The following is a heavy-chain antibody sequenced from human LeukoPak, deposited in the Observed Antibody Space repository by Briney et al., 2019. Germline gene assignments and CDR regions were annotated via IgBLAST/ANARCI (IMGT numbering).Heavy chain of an antibody. J-gene: IGHJ6*03. V-gene: IGHV3-48*01. CDR1: GFTLSSCG. CDR3: AKGSPYGSGLHYYYMDV. D-gene: IGHD3-10*01. Sequence: RGSLRLSCAASGFTLSSCGMNWVRQAPGKGLEWVPYISSSSNTIYYADSVKGRFTISRDNAKNSLYLQMNSLRAEDTAVYYCAKGSPYGSGLHYYYMDVWGKGTTVTVSS. CDR2: ISSSSNTI.